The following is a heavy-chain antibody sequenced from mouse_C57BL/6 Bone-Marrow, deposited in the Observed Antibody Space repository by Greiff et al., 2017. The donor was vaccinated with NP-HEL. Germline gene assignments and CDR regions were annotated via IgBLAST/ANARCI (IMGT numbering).Heavy chain of an antibody. CDR1: GYTFTSYW. J-gene: IGHJ3*01. CDR2: IHPNSGST. V-gene: IGHV1-64*01. D-gene: IGHD1-1*01. CDR3: AGSDYYCCGSGYIWFAY. Sequence: QVQLQQPGAELVKPGASVKLSCKASGYTFTSYWMHWVKQRPGQGLEWIGMIHPNSGSTNYNEKFKSKATLTVDKSSSTAYMQLSSLTSEDSAVSYCAGSDYYCCGSGYIWFAYWGQGTLVTVSA.